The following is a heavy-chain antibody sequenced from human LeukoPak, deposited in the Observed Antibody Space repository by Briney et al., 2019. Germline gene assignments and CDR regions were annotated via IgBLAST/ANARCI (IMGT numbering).Heavy chain of an antibody. V-gene: IGHV3-23*01. CDR1: GFTFTNYA. CDR2: LTGDGGT. Sequence: GGSLRLSCAASGFTFTNYAMSWVRQAPGKGLEWVSVLTGDGGTYYADSVKGRFTNSRDDSKNTLFLQLNSLRAEDTAVYFCAKVKWKLIGYFDYWGQGTLVTVSS. D-gene: IGHD1-20*01. J-gene: IGHJ4*02. CDR3: AKVKWKLIGYFDY.